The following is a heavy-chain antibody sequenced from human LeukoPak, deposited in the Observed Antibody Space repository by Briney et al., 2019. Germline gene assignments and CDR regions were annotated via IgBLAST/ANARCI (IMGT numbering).Heavy chain of an antibody. V-gene: IGHV4-31*03. CDR1: GGSISSGGYY. CDR3: ARRGDGYKLFDY. D-gene: IGHD5-24*01. Sequence: SETLSLTCTVSGGSISSGGYYWSWIRQHPGKGLEWIGYIYYSGSTYYNPSLKSRVTISVDTSKNQFSLKLSSVTAADTAVYYCARRGDGYKLFDYWGQGTLVTVSS. J-gene: IGHJ4*02. CDR2: IYYSGST.